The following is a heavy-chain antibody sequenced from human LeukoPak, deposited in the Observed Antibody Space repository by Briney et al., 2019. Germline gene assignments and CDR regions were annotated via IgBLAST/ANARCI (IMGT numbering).Heavy chain of an antibody. CDR2: IYPGDSDT. V-gene: IGHV5-51*01. CDR1: EYSFTTYW. J-gene: IGHJ5*02. Sequence: GESLKISCKGSEYSFTTYWIAWVRQMPGKGLEWMGIIYPGDSDTRYSPSFQGQVTISADKSISTAYLQWSSLKASDTAMYYCARGTDFWSGYSPYNWFDPWGQGTLVTVSS. CDR3: ARGTDFWSGYSPYNWFDP. D-gene: IGHD3-3*01.